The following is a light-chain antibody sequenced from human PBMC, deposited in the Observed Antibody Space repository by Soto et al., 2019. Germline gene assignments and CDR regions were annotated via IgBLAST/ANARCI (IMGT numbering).Light chain of an antibody. CDR1: QSISSW. CDR2: DAF. CDR3: QQYNSYSPLT. J-gene: IGKJ4*01. V-gene: IGKV1-5*01. Sequence: DIQMTQYHSSLSASVGDRVTITCRASQSISSWLAWYQQKPGKAPKLLIFDAFSLESGVPSRFSGSRSGTEFTLTISSLQPDDYATYYCQQYNSYSPLTFGGGTKVDIK.